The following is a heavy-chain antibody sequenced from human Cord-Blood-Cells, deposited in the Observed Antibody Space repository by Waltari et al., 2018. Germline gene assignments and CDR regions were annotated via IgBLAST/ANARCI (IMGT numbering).Heavy chain of an antibody. V-gene: IGHV3-53*02. D-gene: IGHD6-6*01. Sequence: EVQLVETGGGLIQPGGSLRLSCAASGFTVSSNYMSWVLQAPGKGLEWVSVIYSGGSTYYADSVKGRFTISRDNSKNTLYLQMDSLRAEDTAVYYCARDMQQLVRGAFDIWGQGTMVTVSS. CDR3: ARDMQQLVRGAFDI. CDR2: IYSGGST. J-gene: IGHJ3*02. CDR1: GFTVSSNY.